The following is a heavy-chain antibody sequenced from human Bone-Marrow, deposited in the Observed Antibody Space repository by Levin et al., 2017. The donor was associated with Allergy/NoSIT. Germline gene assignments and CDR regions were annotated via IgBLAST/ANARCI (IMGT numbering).Heavy chain of an antibody. V-gene: IGHV4-30-2*01. D-gene: IGHD4/OR15-4a*01. CDR3: ARVAGGAGSANWYFDR. J-gene: IGHJ2*01. CDR1: GGSISSGGYS. Sequence: SQTLSLTCAVSGGSISSGGYSWSWIRQPPGKGLEWIGYIYHSGSTYYNPSLKSRVTISVDRSKNQFSLKLSSVTAADTAVYYCARVAGGAGSANWYFDRWGRGTLVTVSS. CDR2: IYHSGST.